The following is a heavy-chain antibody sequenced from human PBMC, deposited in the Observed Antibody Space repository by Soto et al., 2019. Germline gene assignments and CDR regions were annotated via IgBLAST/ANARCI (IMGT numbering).Heavy chain of an antibody. CDR2: INAGSGST. J-gene: IGHJ4*02. Sequence: QVQLVQSGAEVKKPGASVKVSCKASGYTFTSYAMHWVRQAPGQRLEWMGWINAGSGSTTYSQKFQGRVTITRDTSASTAYMELSSLSSEDTAVYYCAKGCNFGSFDDWGRGTLVTGSS. CDR1: GYTFTSYA. V-gene: IGHV1-3*01. D-gene: IGHD1-26*01. CDR3: AKGCNFGSFDD.